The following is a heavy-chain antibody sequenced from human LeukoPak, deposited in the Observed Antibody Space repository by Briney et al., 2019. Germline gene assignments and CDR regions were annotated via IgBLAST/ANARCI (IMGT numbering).Heavy chain of an antibody. J-gene: IGHJ4*02. CDR2: ISSSSSTI. Sequence: GGSLRLSCAASGFTFSSYSMNWVRQAPGKGLEWVSYISSSSSTIYYADSVKGRFTISRDNAKNSLYLQMNSLRAEDTAVYYCARDRGYSYGYVFDYGGQGTLVTVSS. CDR1: GFTFSSYS. CDR3: ARDRGYSYGYVFDY. D-gene: IGHD5-18*01. V-gene: IGHV3-48*01.